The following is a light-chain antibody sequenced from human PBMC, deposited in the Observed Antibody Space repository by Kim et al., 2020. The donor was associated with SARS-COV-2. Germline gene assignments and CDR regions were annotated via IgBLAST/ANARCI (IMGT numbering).Light chain of an antibody. CDR2: QDS. V-gene: IGLV3-1*01. CDR3: QAWDSSTGV. Sequence: SYELTQPPSVSVSPGQTASITCSGDKLGDKYACWYQQKPGQSPVLVIYQDSKRPSRIPERFSGSNSGNTATLTISGTQAMDEADYYCQAWDSSTGVFGGGTKLTVL. J-gene: IGLJ2*01. CDR1: KLGDKY.